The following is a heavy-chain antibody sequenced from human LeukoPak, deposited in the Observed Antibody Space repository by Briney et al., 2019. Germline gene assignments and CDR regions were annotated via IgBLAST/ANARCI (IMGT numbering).Heavy chain of an antibody. J-gene: IGHJ5*02. CDR3: ARGGYYGSGNDFRFDP. V-gene: IGHV4-59*01. CDR2: IYYSGST. D-gene: IGHD3-10*01. Sequence: SETLSLTCTVSGGSISSYYWSWIRQPPGKGLESLGYIYYSGSTNYKPSLKSRVTISVDTSKNQFSLKLSSVTAADTAVYYCARGGYYGSGNDFRFDPWGQGTLVTVSS. CDR1: GGSISSYY.